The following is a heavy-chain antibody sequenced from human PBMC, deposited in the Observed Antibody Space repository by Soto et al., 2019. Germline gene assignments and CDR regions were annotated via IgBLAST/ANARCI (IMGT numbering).Heavy chain of an antibody. D-gene: IGHD1-26*01. CDR3: ARDLSGGNYYYHGLDV. V-gene: IGHV3-21*01. CDR2: ITSNSIYK. J-gene: IGHJ6*02. Sequence: EVQLVASGGGLVKPGGSLRLSCAASGFTFSDYDMTWVRQAPGTGLEWVSSITSNSIYKYSADSLKGRFTISRDNAKNTLFLQINSLRAEDTAVYYCARDLSGGNYYYHGLDVWGQGTTDTVSS. CDR1: GFTFSDYD.